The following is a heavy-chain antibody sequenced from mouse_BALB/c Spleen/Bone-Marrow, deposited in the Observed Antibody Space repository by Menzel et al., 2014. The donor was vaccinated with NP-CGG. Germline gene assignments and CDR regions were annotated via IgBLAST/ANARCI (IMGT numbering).Heavy chain of an antibody. V-gene: IGHV1-7*01. D-gene: IGHD2-5*01. CDR1: AYTFTSYW. CDR3: ARSNYPAWFAY. Sequence: VQLQESGAELAKPGASVKMSCKASAYTFTSYWMHWVKQRPGQGLEWIGYINPSTGYTEYNQKFKDKATLTAVKSSSTAYMQLSSLTSEDSAVYYCARSNYPAWFAYWGQGTLVTVSA. CDR2: INPSTGYT. J-gene: IGHJ3*01.